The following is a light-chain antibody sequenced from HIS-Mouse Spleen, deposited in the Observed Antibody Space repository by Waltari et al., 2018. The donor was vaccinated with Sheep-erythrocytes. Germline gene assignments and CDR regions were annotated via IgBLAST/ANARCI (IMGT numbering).Light chain of an antibody. Sequence: SSELTQDPAVSVALGQTVRIKCQGDSLSTYYASWYQQKPGQSPVLVIYGKNNRPSGIPDRVSGSSSGNTASLTITGAQAEDEADYYCNSRDSSGKVFGGGTKLTVL. CDR1: SLSTYY. CDR3: NSRDSSGKV. V-gene: IGLV3-19*01. J-gene: IGLJ2*01. CDR2: GKN.